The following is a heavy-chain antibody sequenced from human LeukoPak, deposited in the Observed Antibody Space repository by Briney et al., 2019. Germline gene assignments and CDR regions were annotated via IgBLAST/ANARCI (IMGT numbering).Heavy chain of an antibody. CDR1: GGSFSGYY. V-gene: IGHV4-59*01. CDR3: ARDDSYGTFDY. J-gene: IGHJ4*02. D-gene: IGHD5-18*01. Sequence: SETLSLTCAVYGGSFSGYYWSWIRQPPGKGLEWIGYIYYSGSTNYNPSLKSRVTMSVDTSKNQFSLKLSSVTAADTAVYYCARDDSYGTFDYWGQGTLVTVSS. CDR2: IYYSGST.